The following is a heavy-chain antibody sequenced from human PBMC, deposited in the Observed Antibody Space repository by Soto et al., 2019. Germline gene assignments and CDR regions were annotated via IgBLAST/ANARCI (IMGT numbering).Heavy chain of an antibody. CDR2: ISAGNGDT. D-gene: IGHD6-19*01. Sequence: ASVKVSCKTSRYTFTRYPMHWVRQAPGQRLEWMGWISAGNGDTEYSQNFQGRVTITRDTSASTTYMELTNLTSDDTAVYYCATRTGSARWLVIDYWGQGTLVTVSS. CDR1: RYTFTRYP. CDR3: ATRTGSARWLVIDY. V-gene: IGHV1-3*01. J-gene: IGHJ4*02.